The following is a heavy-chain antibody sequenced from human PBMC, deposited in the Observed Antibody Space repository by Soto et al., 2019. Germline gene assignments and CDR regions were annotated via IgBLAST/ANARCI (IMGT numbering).Heavy chain of an antibody. CDR3: ARQVQSSGYYLGWFDP. J-gene: IGHJ5*02. CDR1: GCQLSTSGVG. Sequence: ITLKAYGPTLLKPTQTLTLTCTFSGCQLSTSGVGWGWISQPPGQALQWLALTYWDDDKRSSPSLNSRLTITTDTSKNQVVLTMTNMDPVDTATYYCARQVQSSGYYLGWFDPWGQGTLVTVSS. CDR2: TYWDDDK. V-gene: IGHV2-5*02. D-gene: IGHD3-22*01.